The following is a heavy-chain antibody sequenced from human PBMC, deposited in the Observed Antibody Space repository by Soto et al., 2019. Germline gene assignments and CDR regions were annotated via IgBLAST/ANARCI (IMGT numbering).Heavy chain of an antibody. V-gene: IGHV3-23*01. CDR2: ITNNADST. Sequence: GGSLRLSCAASGFTFTTYSMTWVRQAPGKGLEWVSSITNNADSTYYADSVRGRFTISRDNSRNTLYLQINNLRAEDTAIYYCAKGRPAGSFYQLSHYWGQGTLVTVSS. CDR1: GFTFTTYS. J-gene: IGHJ4*02. CDR3: AKGRPAGSFYQLSHY. D-gene: IGHD3-10*01.